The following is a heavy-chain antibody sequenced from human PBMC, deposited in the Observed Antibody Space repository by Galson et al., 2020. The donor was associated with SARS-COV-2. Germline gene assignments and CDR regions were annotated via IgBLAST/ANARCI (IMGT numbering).Heavy chain of an antibody. CDR3: ARTRWRVLGGLYYFDD. Sequence: SGPTLVKPTQTLTLTCTFPGFSLSTSGMCVSWIRQPPGKALEWLALIDWDDDKHYRTSLKPRLTISKDTSKNQVVLTMTNMDPVDTATYYCARTRWRVLGGLYYFDDWGQGTLVTVSS. J-gene: IGHJ4*02. V-gene: IGHV2-70*01. D-gene: IGHD6-19*01. CDR2: IDWDDDK. CDR1: GFSLSTSGMC.